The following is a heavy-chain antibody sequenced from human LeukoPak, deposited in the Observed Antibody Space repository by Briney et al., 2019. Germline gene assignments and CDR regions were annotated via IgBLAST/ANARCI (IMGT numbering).Heavy chain of an antibody. CDR3: ARSLDFDWLSEYYFDY. CDR1: GGSISSYY. V-gene: IGHV4-59*01. CDR2: IYYSGST. J-gene: IGHJ4*02. D-gene: IGHD3-9*01. Sequence: SETLSLTCTVSGGSISSYYWSWIRQPPGKGREWIGYIYYSGSTNYNPSLKSRVTISVDTSKNQFSLKLSSVTAADTAVYYCARSLDFDWLSEYYFDYWGQGTLVTVSS.